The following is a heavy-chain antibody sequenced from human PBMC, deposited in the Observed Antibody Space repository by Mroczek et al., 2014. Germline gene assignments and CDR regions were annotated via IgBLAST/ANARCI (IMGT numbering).Heavy chain of an antibody. V-gene: IGHV3-11*01. D-gene: IGHD5-24*01. CDR2: ISSSGSTV. Sequence: VQLLETGGGLVKPGGSLRLSCAASGFTFSDFYMNWIRQAPGKGLEWVSYISSSGSTVYYADSVRGRFTISRDNAKNSLFLQMNSLRAADTAVYFCARDREMATIDWGQGTLVTVSS. CDR1: GFTFSDFY. CDR3: ARDREMATID. J-gene: IGHJ4*02.